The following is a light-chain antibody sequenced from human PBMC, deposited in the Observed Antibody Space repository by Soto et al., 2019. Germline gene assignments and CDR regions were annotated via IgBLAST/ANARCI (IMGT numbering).Light chain of an antibody. V-gene: IGKV1-27*01. CDR3: QKYNSAPLKLT. J-gene: IGKJ4*01. Sequence: DIPMTQSPSSLSASVGDRVTITCRASQGISNYLAWYQQKPGKVPKLLIYAASTLQSGVPSRFSGSGSGTDFTLTISSLQPEDVATYYCQKYNSAPLKLTFGGGTKVEIK. CDR2: AAS. CDR1: QGISNY.